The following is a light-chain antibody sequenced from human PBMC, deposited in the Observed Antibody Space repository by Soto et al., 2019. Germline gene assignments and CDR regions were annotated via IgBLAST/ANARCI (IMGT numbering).Light chain of an antibody. CDR3: QTWGTGIRV. Sequence: QLVLTQSPSASASLGASVKLTCTLSSGHNSYAIAGHQQQPEKGPRYLMKLNSDGSHTKGDRIPDRFSSSSSGGERYLTIRSLQSEDEADYYCQTWGTGIRVFGGGTKLTVL. CDR1: SGHNSYA. CDR2: LNSDGSH. V-gene: IGLV4-69*01. J-gene: IGLJ3*02.